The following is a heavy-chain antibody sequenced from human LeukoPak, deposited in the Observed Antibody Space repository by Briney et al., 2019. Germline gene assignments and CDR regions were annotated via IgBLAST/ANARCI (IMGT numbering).Heavy chain of an antibody. CDR3: ATPPTVTRNY. V-gene: IGHV3-23*01. D-gene: IGHD4-17*01. CDR2: ISGSGGST. J-gene: IGHJ4*02. Sequence: PGGSLRLSCAASGFTFSSYGMSWVRQAPGKGLEWVSAISGSGGSTYYADSVKGRFTISRDNSKNTLYLQMDSLRAEDTAVYYRATPPTVTRNYWGQGTLVTVSS. CDR1: GFTFSSYG.